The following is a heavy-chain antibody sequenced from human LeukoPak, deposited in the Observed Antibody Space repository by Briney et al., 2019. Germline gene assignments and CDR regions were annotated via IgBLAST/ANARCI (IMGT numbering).Heavy chain of an antibody. V-gene: IGHV3-33*01. Sequence: GGSLRLSCAASGFTFSSYGMHWVRQAPGKGLEWVAVIWYDGSNKYYANSVKGRFTISRDNSKNTLYLQMNSLRAEDTAVYYCARGVTPYSSGWLLDYWGQGTLVTVSS. CDR2: IWYDGSNK. J-gene: IGHJ4*02. D-gene: IGHD6-19*01. CDR1: GFTFSSYG. CDR3: ARGVTPYSSGWLLDY.